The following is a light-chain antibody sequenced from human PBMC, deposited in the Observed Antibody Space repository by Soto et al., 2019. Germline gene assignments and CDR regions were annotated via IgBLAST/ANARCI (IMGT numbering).Light chain of an antibody. J-gene: IGKJ4*01. Sequence: DIQMTQSPSTLSASVGDRVTITCRASQSISSWLAWYQQKPGKAPKLLIYKASSLESGVPSRFSGSGSGTEFTLTISSLQPDEFATYYCQQYNSYPRTFGGGTTVEIK. V-gene: IGKV1-5*03. CDR1: QSISSW. CDR2: KAS. CDR3: QQYNSYPRT.